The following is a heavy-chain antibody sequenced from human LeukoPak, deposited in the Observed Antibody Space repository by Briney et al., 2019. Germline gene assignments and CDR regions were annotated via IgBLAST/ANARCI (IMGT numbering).Heavy chain of an antibody. CDR3: ARSSVGATTGPPTFDY. CDR1: GFTFSSYG. CDR2: ISGSGGST. J-gene: IGHJ4*02. Sequence: PGGSLRLSCAASGFTFSSYGMSWVRQAPGKGLEWVSAISGSGGSTYYADSVKGRFTISRDNAKNSLYLQMNSLRAEDTAVYYCARSSVGATTGPPTFDYWGQGTLVTVSS. V-gene: IGHV3-23*01. D-gene: IGHD1-26*01.